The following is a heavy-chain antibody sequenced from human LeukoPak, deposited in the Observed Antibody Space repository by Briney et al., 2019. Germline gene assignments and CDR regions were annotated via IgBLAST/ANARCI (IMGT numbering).Heavy chain of an antibody. D-gene: IGHD2-2*01. Sequence: GGSLRLSCAASGFTFSSYGMHWVRQAPGKGLEWVAFIRYDGSNKYYADSVKGRFTISRDNPKNTLYLQMNSLRAEDTAVYYCAKDYCSSTSCYGAFDYWGQGTLVTVSS. CDR1: GFTFSSYG. CDR2: IRYDGSNK. J-gene: IGHJ4*02. CDR3: AKDYCSSTSCYGAFDY. V-gene: IGHV3-30*02.